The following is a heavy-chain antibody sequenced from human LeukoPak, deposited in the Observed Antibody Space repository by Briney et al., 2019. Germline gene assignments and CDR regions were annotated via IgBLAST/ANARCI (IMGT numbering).Heavy chain of an antibody. D-gene: IGHD2-2*02. Sequence: GGSLRLSCAASGFTLSSYDFFWVRQAPGKGLEWVSNFISSTRASYYADSVKGRFTMSSDNAKNSLYLQMNSLRAEDTAVYYCARLVVPAAISVDYYYYMDVWGKGTTVTVSS. J-gene: IGHJ6*03. CDR2: FISSTRAS. CDR1: GFTLSSYD. V-gene: IGHV3-48*03. CDR3: ARLVVPAAISVDYYYYMDV.